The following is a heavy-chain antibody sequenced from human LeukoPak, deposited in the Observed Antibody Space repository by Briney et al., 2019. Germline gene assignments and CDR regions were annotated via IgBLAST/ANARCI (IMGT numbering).Heavy chain of an antibody. Sequence: GGSLRLSCAASGFTFCSYSMNWVRQAPGKGLEWVSSISSSSYIYYADSVKGRFTISRDNAKNSLYLQMNSLRAEDTAVYYCARDVSGSYFFDYWGQGTLVTVSS. CDR1: GFTFCSYS. D-gene: IGHD1-26*01. J-gene: IGHJ4*02. V-gene: IGHV3-21*01. CDR2: ISSSSYI. CDR3: ARDVSGSYFFDY.